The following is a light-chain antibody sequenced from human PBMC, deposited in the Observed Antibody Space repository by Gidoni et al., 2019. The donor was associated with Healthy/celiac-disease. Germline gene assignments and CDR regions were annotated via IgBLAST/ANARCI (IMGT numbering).Light chain of an antibody. V-gene: IGKV1-39*01. CDR3: HQSYSTVWT. J-gene: IGKJ1*01. CDR1: QSISSY. Sequence: DLQMTQSPSSLSASVGDRVTITCRASQSISSYLNWYPQKPGTAPKLLIYAASSLQSGVPSRFSGSVSGTDFTLTISSLQPEDFATYYCHQSYSTVWTFGQGTKVEIK. CDR2: AAS.